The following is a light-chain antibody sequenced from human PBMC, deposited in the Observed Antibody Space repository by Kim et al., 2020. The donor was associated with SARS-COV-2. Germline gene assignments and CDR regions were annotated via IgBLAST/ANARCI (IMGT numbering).Light chain of an antibody. V-gene: IGKV1-39*01. CDR3: QQSHTTPLLS. J-gene: IGKJ4*01. CDR1: QRIGTY. Sequence: DIQMTQSPSSLAASVGDRVTIACRASQRIGTYLNWYQQKPGKAPKLLIYAASSLQSGVPSRFIGSGSGTDFTLTISSLQPEDFATYYCQQSHTTPLLSFGGGTKVDIK. CDR2: AAS.